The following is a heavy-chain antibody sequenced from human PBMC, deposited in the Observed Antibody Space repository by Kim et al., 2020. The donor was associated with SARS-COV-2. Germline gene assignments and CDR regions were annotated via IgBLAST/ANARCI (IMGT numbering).Heavy chain of an antibody. V-gene: IGHV1-69*13. Sequence: SVKVSCKASGGTFSSYAISWVRQAPGQGLEWMGGIIPIFGTANYAQKFQGRVTITADESTSTAYMELSSLRFEDTAVYYCASYPKAIAAAGGSRDYNWF. D-gene: IGHD6-13*01. CDR2: IIPIFGTA. J-gene: IGHJ5*01. CDR1: GGTFSSYA. CDR3: ASYPKAIAAAGGSRDYNWF.